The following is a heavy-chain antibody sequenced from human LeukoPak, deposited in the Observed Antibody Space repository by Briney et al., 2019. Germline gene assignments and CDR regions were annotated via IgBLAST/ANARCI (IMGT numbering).Heavy chain of an antibody. CDR2: INHSGST. V-gene: IGHV4-34*01. CDR3: ARGGGAAAGHYYYYMDV. CDR1: GGSFSGYH. J-gene: IGHJ6*03. D-gene: IGHD6-13*01. Sequence: SETLSLTCAVYGGSFSGYHWSWIRQPPGKGLEWIGEINHSGSTNYNPSLKSRVTISIDTSKNHFSLKLSSVTAADTAVYYCARGGGAAAGHYYYYMDVWGKGTTATVSS.